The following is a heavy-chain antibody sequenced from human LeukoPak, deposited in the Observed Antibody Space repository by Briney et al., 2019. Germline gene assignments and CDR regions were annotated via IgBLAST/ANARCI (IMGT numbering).Heavy chain of an antibody. CDR3: ARAIAVAGPYYFDY. J-gene: IGHJ4*02. CDR2: IGSGGSSI. Sequence: GGSLRLSCAASGFTFSSYEMNWVRQAPGKGLEWVSYIGSGGSSIYYADSVKGRFTISRDNAKNSVHLQMNSLRAEDTAIYYCARAIAVAGPYYFDYWGQGTLVTVSS. V-gene: IGHV3-48*03. D-gene: IGHD6-19*01. CDR1: GFTFSSYE.